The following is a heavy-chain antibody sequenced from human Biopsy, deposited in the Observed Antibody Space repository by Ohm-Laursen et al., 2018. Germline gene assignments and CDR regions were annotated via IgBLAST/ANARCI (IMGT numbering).Heavy chain of an antibody. D-gene: IGHD5-24*01. J-gene: IGHJ4*02. CDR3: AKEGRLLGITHTYYFDS. Sequence: SLRLSCSASGFSFGDHYLDWVRQAPGKGLEWVGRARNKANSYTIEYAASVMGRFTISRDDSQNSLYLQMNSLQTEDTAVYFCAKEGRLLGITHTYYFDSWGQGTLVTVSS. CDR2: ARNKANSYTI. CDR1: GFSFGDHY. V-gene: IGHV3-72*01.